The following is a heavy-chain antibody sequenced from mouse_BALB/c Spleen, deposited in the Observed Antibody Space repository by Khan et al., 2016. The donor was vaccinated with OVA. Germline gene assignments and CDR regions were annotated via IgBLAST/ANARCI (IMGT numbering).Heavy chain of an antibody. J-gene: IGHJ3*01. Sequence: EVKLLESGPGLVKPSQSLSLTCTVTGYSITSDYAWNWIRQFPGNKLEWMGYISYSGRTSYTPSLKSRISVTRDTSKNQFFLQLNSVTTEDTVTYYCAMGRTYWGQGTLVTVSA. CDR2: ISYSGRT. D-gene: IGHD4-1*01. CDR3: AMGRTY. CDR1: GYSITSDYA. V-gene: IGHV3-2*02.